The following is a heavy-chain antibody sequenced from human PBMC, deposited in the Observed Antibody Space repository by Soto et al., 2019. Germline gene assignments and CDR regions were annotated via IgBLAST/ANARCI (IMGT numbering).Heavy chain of an antibody. CDR2: IKSKTDGGTT. V-gene: IGHV3-15*01. CDR3: TASPTYYYDSSGYHFTAYFDY. Sequence: GGSLRLSCAASGFTFSNAWMSWVRQAPGKGLEWVGRIKSKTDGGTTDYAAPVKGRFTISRDDSKNTLYLQMNSLKTEDTAVYYCTASPTYYYDSSGYHFTAYFDYWGQGTLVTVSS. D-gene: IGHD3-22*01. J-gene: IGHJ4*02. CDR1: GFTFSNAW.